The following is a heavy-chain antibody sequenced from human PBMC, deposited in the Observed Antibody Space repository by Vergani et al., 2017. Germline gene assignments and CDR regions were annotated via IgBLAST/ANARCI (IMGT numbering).Heavy chain of an antibody. CDR3: ARDRGYSYGYNWFDP. D-gene: IGHD5-18*01. V-gene: IGHV4-34*01. CDR1: GGSFSGYY. CDR2: INHSGST. Sequence: QVQLQQWGAGLLKPSETLSLTCAVYGGSFSGYYWSWIRQPPGKGLEWIGEINHSGSTNYNPSLKSRVTISVDTSKNQFSLKLSSVTAADPAVYYCARDRGYSYGYNWFDPWGQGTLVTVSS. J-gene: IGHJ5*02.